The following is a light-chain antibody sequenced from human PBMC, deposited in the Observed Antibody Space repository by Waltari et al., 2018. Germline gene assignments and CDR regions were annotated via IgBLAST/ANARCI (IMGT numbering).Light chain of an antibody. CDR1: QSVYNH. Sequence: DIQMTQSPSSLSASVGDRVTITCRASQSVYNHLNWSQQTQGEAHKLLVYAASHLHTGVPSRFSGSGSGTDFTLTISSLQPDDFATYYCQQTYSTVYTFGQGTKVEIK. J-gene: IGKJ2*01. CDR3: QQTYSTVYT. V-gene: IGKV1-39*01. CDR2: AAS.